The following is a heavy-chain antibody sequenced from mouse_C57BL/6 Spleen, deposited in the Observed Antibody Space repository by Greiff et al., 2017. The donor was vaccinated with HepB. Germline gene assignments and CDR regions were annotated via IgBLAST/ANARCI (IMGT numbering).Heavy chain of an antibody. J-gene: IGHJ1*03. CDR1: GYSFTGYY. V-gene: IGHV1-42*01. D-gene: IGHD1-1*01. CDR2: INPSTGGT. Sequence: VQLQQSGPELVKPGASVKISCKASGYSFTGYYMNWVKQSPEKSLEWIGEINPSTGGTTYNQKFKAKATLTVDKSSSTAYMPLKSLTSEDSAVYYCATLQGHYYGSSYGYFDVWGTGTTVTVSS. CDR3: ATLQGHYYGSSYGYFDV.